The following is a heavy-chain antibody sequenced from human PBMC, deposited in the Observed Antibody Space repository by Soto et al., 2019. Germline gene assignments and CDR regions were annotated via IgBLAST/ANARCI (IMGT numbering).Heavy chain of an antibody. Sequence: QVQLQQWGAGLLKPSETLSLTCAVYGGSFSGYYWRWIRQPPGKGLEWIWEINHSGSTNYNPSLQSRVTVQGDTSRNQFYLKLRSATAEDTAVYYGARAPNVREVDWYPTNFEHWGPGPLVTVAS. CDR3: ARAPNVREVDWYPTNFEH. CDR2: INHSGST. V-gene: IGHV4-34*01. J-gene: IGHJ4*02. D-gene: IGHD3-9*01. CDR1: GGSFSGYY.